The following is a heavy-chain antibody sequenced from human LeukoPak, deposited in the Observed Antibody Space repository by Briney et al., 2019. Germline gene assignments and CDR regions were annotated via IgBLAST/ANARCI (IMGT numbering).Heavy chain of an antibody. Sequence: ASVKVSCKASGYTFTSYGISWVRQAPGQGLEWMGWISAYNGNTNYAQKLQGRVTMTTDTSTSTAYMELRSLRSNDTAVYYCARDRRLPTAAGFCYYGIDVWGQGTTVTVSS. V-gene: IGHV1-18*01. J-gene: IGHJ6*02. CDR3: ARDRRLPTAAGFCYYGIDV. CDR2: ISAYNGNT. D-gene: IGHD6-13*01. CDR1: GYTFTSYG.